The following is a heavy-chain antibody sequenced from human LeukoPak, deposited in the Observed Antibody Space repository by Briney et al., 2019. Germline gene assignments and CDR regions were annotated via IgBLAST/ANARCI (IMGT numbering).Heavy chain of an antibody. CDR2: IYYSGST. CDR1: GGSISSSSYY. Sequence: PSETLSLTCTVSGGSISSSSYYWSWIRQPPGKGLEWIGYIYYSGSTNYNPSLKSRVTISVDTSKNQFSLKLSSVTAADTAVYYCARSLAQTWYYYEHYYGMDVWGQGTTVTVSS. CDR3: ARSLAQTWYYYEHYYGMDV. D-gene: IGHD3-22*01. V-gene: IGHV4-61*01. J-gene: IGHJ6*02.